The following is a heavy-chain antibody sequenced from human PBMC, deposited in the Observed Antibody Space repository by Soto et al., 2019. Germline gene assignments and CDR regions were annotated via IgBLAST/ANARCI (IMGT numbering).Heavy chain of an antibody. V-gene: IGHV4-31*03. CDR2: IYYSGST. J-gene: IGHJ5*02. CDR1: GGSISSGGYY. Sequence: PSETLSLTCTVSGGSISSGGYYWSWIRQHPGKGLEWIGYIYYSGSTYYNPSLKSRVTISVDTSKNQFSLKLSSVTAADTAVYYCARVGAEYNWFDPWGQGTLVTVSS. CDR3: ARVGAEYNWFDP. D-gene: IGHD1-26*01.